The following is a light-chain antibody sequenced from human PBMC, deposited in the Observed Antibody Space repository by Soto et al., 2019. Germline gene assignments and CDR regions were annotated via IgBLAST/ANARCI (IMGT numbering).Light chain of an antibody. J-gene: IGKJ4*01. CDR1: QSVSSSY. CDR2: GAS. V-gene: IGKV3-20*01. Sequence: DIVLTQSPGTLSLSPGERAALSCRASQSVSSSYLVWYQQKPGQAPRLLIYGASNRATGIADRFSGSGSGTDFTLTISRLEPEDFAVYYCQQYDNSPLTFGGGT. CDR3: QQYDNSPLT.